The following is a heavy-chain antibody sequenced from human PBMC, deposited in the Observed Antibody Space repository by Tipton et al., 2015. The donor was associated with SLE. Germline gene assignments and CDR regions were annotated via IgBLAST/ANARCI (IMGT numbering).Heavy chain of an antibody. J-gene: IGHJ4*02. CDR2: IYTGETT. CDR1: GFTFSSYA. V-gene: IGHV3-23*03. Sequence: SLRLSCAASGFTFSSYAMTWVRQAPGKGLEWVSVIYTGETTDYSESVKGRFTISRDNSKNTLYLHLNSLRAEDSAVYYCTRASLCSGGSCSLGVLDNWGQGTLVTVSS. CDR3: TRASLCSGGSCSLGVLDN. D-gene: IGHD2-15*01.